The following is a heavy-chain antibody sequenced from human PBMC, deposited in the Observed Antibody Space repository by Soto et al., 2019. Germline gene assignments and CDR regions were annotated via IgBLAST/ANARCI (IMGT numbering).Heavy chain of an antibody. J-gene: IGHJ5*02. D-gene: IGHD6-13*01. CDR2: INAGSGNT. CDR3: ARGLAADGA. Sequence: QVQLVQSGAEVKKPGASVKVSCTASGYTFTHYAIHWVRHAPGQRLEWMGFINAGSGNTKYSQTFQGRLTFTKDTSESTAYMDLSSLRSEDTAIYYCARGLAADGAWCQGTLVTVSS. V-gene: IGHV1-3*01. CDR1: GYTFTHYA.